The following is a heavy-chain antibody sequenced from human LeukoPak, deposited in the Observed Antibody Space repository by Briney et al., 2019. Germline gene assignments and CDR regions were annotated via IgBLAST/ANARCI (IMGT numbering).Heavy chain of an antibody. D-gene: IGHD2-15*01. CDR2: INSDGSST. J-gene: IGHJ4*02. V-gene: IGHV3-74*01. Sequence: GGPLRLSCAASGFTFSSYWMHWVRQAPGKGLVWVSRINSDGSSTSYADSVKGRFTISRDNAKNTLYLQMNSLRAEDTAVYYCARARYCSGGSCLDYWGQGTLVTVSS. CDR3: ARARYCSGGSCLDY. CDR1: GFTFSSYW.